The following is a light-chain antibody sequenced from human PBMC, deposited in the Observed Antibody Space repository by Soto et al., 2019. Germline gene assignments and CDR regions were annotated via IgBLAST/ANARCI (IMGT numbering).Light chain of an antibody. CDR3: GTWNTNTRV. V-gene: IGLV4-60*03. Sequence: QLVLTQSSSASASLGSSVKLTCTLSSGHSSYIIAWHQQQPGKAPRYLMQVEGSGTYNKGSEVPDRFSGSSSGADRYLIISNLQSDDEADYHCGTWNTNTRVFGGGTKLTVL. J-gene: IGLJ2*01. CDR1: SGHSSYI. CDR2: VEGSGTY.